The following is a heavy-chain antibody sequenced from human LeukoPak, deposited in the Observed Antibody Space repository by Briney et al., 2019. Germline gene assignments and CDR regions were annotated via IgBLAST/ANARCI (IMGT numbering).Heavy chain of an antibody. CDR2: ISYDGGNK. CDR1: GFTFSSYA. J-gene: IGHJ1*01. CDR3: AREDYCDSTGQLQH. Sequence: PGGSLRLSCAASGFTFSSYAMHWVRQAPGKGLEWVAVISYDGGNKYYVESVKGRFTISRDNSKNTLYLQMNSLRAEDTALYYCAREDYCDSTGQLQHWGQGTLVTVSS. V-gene: IGHV3-30-3*01. D-gene: IGHD3-22*01.